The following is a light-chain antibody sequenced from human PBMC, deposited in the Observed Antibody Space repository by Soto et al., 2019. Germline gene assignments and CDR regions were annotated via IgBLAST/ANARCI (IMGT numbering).Light chain of an antibody. Sequence: EVVLTQTPVTLSLSPGERATLSCRASENVRTFVDWYQQKPGQAPRLLIYGASNRATGIPARFSGSGSGTDFTLTISSLEPEDFAVYYCQQRGEWPPGATFGQGTRLEIK. CDR3: QQRGEWPPGAT. V-gene: IGKV3-11*01. CDR1: ENVRTF. J-gene: IGKJ5*01. CDR2: GAS.